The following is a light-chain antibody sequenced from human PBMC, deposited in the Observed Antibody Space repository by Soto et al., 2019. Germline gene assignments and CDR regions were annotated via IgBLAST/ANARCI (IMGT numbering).Light chain of an antibody. V-gene: IGKV3-15*01. CDR2: GAS. CDR3: QQYNNWPRT. CDR1: QSVSSN. Sequence: EIVMTQSPATLSVSPGERATLSCRASQSVSSNLAWYQQKPGQAPRLLIYGASTRATGIPARFSGSGSGTEFTLTISSLQSEDCAVYYCQQYNNWPRTCGQGTKGAIK. J-gene: IGKJ1*01.